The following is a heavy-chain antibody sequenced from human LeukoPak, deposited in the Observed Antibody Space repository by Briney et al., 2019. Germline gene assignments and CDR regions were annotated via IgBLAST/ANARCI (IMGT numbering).Heavy chain of an antibody. CDR2: INPSGGST. Sequence: ASVKVSCQASGYTFTSYYMHWVRQAPGQGLEWMGRINPSGGSTSYAQKLQGRVTMTRDTSTSTVYMELSSLRSEDTAVYYCARDGPRIAALGEDFDYWGQGTLVTVSS. D-gene: IGHD6-6*01. J-gene: IGHJ4*02. V-gene: IGHV1-46*01. CDR1: GYTFTSYY. CDR3: ARDGPRIAALGEDFDY.